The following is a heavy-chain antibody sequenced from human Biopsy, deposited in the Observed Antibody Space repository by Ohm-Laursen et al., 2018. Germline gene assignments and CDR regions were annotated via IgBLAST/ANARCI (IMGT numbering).Heavy chain of an antibody. Sequence: GASVKVSCKASGYSFSTYDVNWVRQARGQGLEWMGWMFPSSGKTGYAQRFQGRVTLTMNTSISTAYMELSGLRSEDTAVYFCARGYSRRVSIFEASIYWFDTWGQGTLVTVSS. J-gene: IGHJ5*02. CDR2: MFPSSGKT. CDR1: GYSFSTYD. D-gene: IGHD6-6*01. V-gene: IGHV1-8*01. CDR3: ARGYSRRVSIFEASIYWFDT.